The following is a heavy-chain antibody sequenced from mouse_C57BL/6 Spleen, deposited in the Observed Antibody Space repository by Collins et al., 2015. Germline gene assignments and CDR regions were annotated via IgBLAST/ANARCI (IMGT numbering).Heavy chain of an antibody. V-gene: IGHV1-53*01. Sequence: QVQLQQPGTELVKPGASMKVSCKASGYTFTNYWMHWVKQRPGQGLEWIGNINPGNGGTNYNEKFRSRATLTVDKSSSTAYMELRSLTSEDSAVYYCTRTMDYWGQGTSVTVSS. CDR2: INPGNGGT. J-gene: IGHJ4*01. CDR1: GYTFTNYW. CDR3: TRTMDY.